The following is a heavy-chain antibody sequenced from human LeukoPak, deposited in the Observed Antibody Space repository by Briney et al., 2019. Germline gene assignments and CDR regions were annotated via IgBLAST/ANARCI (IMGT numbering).Heavy chain of an antibody. CDR1: GFSFSSYW. J-gene: IGHJ6*03. V-gene: IGHV3-30*02. CDR2: IRYDGSNK. Sequence: QAGGSLRLSCEVSGFSFSSYWMTWVRQAPGKGLEWVAFIRYDGSNKYYADSVKGRFTISRDNSKNTLYLQMNSLRAEDTAVYYCAKQEKRYYYGSGMDYMDVWGKGTTVTISS. CDR3: AKQEKRYYYGSGMDYMDV. D-gene: IGHD3-10*01.